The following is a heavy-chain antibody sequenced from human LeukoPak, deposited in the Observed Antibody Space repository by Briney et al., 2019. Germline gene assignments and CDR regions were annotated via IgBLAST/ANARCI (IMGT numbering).Heavy chain of an antibody. CDR1: GYTXTGYY. V-gene: IGHV1-2*02. J-gene: IGHJ3*02. CDR2: INPNSGGT. CDR3: ARNTMIVVASDAFDI. D-gene: IGHD3-22*01. Sequence: GASVKVSCKASGYTXTGYYMHGVRQAPGQGLEWMGWINPNSGGTNYAQKFQGRVTMTRDTSISTAYMELSRLRSDDTAVYYCARNTMIVVASDAFDIWGQGTMVTVSS.